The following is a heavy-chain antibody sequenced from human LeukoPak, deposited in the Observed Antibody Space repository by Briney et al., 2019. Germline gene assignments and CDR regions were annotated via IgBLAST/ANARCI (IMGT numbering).Heavy chain of an antibody. D-gene: IGHD3-10*01. CDR2: IYTSGST. CDR3: AGGYGSGSPNRYYYYMDV. J-gene: IGHJ6*03. Sequence: SETLSLTCSVSGGSISSRSYYWGWVRQPPGKGLEWIGRIYTSGSTNYNPSLKSRVTISVDTSKNQFSLKLSSVTAADTAVYYCAGGYGSGSPNRYYYYMDVWGKGTTVTISS. CDR1: GGSISSRSYY. V-gene: IGHV4-61*02.